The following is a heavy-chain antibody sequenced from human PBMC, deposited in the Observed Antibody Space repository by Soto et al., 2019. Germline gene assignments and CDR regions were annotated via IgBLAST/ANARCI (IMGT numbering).Heavy chain of an antibody. CDR3: ARDLDGSGSYYTNY. CDR1: GYTFFSIG. D-gene: IGHD3-10*01. V-gene: IGHV1-18*01. Sequence: QVQLVQSGAEVKRPGASVTVSCKTSGYTFFSIGISWVRQAPGQGLEWMGWISPHKGDTYYAQRLQGRVTLTTDTSTSTAYMELRSLRSDDTAVYFCARDLDGSGSYYTNYWGQGTLVTVSS. CDR2: ISPHKGDT. J-gene: IGHJ4*02.